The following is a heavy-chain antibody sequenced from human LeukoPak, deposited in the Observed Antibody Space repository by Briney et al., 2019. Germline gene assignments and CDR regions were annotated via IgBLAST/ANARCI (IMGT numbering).Heavy chain of an antibody. CDR3: AKSRYPSSNTNDY. D-gene: IGHD2-2*02. V-gene: IGHV3-23*01. J-gene: IGHJ4*02. CDR2: ISNSGGST. Sequence: GGSLRLSCVASGFTFSNYAMTWVRQAPGKGLQWVSTISNSGGSTYYADSVKGRFAISRDNPRNTLYLQMNSLRAEDTAVYYCAKSRYPSSNTNDYWGQGTLVTVSS. CDR1: GFTFSNYA.